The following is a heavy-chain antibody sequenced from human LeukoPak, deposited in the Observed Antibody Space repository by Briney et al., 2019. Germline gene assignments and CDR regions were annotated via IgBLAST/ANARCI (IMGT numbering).Heavy chain of an antibody. Sequence: PGGSLRLSCAASGFTVSRNYMSWVRQTPGKGLEWVSVFYVDGNTYYADSVKGRFSISRDNFKNTVYLQMNSLRVEDTAVYYCARGDGYNFFDYWGQGTLVTVSS. J-gene: IGHJ4*02. CDR2: FYVDGNT. CDR3: ARGDGYNFFDY. V-gene: IGHV3-66*01. D-gene: IGHD5-24*01. CDR1: GFTVSRNY.